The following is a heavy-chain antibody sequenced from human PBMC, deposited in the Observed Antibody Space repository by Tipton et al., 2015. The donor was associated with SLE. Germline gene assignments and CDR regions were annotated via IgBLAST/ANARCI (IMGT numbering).Heavy chain of an antibody. Sequence: TLSLTCTVSGGSINSHYWSWIRQSPGTGLEWLGYIHYTEGPNFNPSIKSRITISLDTSKNQFSLTLSSVSAADTAVYYCARVMGGGYAGYYYYVMDVWGQGTTVIVSS. CDR1: GGSINSHY. J-gene: IGHJ6*02. CDR2: IHYTEGP. D-gene: IGHD5-12*01. CDR3: ARVMGGGYAGYYYYVMDV. V-gene: IGHV4-59*11.